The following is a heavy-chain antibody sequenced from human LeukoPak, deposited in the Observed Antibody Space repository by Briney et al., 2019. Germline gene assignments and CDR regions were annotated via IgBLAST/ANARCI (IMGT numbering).Heavy chain of an antibody. Sequence: GESLKISCKGSGYSFTSYWIGWVRQMPGKGLEWMGIIYPGDSDTRSSPSFQGQVTISADKSISTAYLQWSSLKASDTAMYYCARLNYYDGTNDAFDIWGQGTMVTVSS. CDR1: GYSFTSYW. CDR3: ARLNYYDGTNDAFDI. D-gene: IGHD3-22*01. CDR2: IYPGDSDT. J-gene: IGHJ3*02. V-gene: IGHV5-51*01.